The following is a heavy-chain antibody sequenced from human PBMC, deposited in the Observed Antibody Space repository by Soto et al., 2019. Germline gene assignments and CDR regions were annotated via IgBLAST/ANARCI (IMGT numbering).Heavy chain of an antibody. CDR3: ARNAIFGVVTGLDY. Sequence: QVQLQESGPGLVRPSETLSLTCTVSGASISSMSHYWSWIRQSPGKGLEGIGYMYITGSTNYNPSLKSRRTISLDTSKNQFSLKLSSVTAADTGVYYCARNAIFGVVTGLDYWGQGSLVTVSP. CDR1: GASISSMSHY. J-gene: IGHJ4*02. CDR2: MYITGST. V-gene: IGHV4-61*01. D-gene: IGHD3-3*01.